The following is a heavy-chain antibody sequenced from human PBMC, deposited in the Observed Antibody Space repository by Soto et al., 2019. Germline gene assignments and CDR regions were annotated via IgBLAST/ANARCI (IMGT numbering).Heavy chain of an antibody. J-gene: IGHJ3*02. CDR2: ISYDGSNK. CDR1: GFTFSSYA. CDR3: ARDRVVVTGEEDAFDI. Sequence: GGSLRLSCAASGFTFSSYAMHWVRQAPGKGLEWVAVISYDGSNKYYADSVKGRFTISRDNSKNTLYLQMNSLRAEDTAVYYCARDRVVVTGEEDAFDIWGQGTMVTVSS. V-gene: IGHV3-30-3*01. D-gene: IGHD2-21*02.